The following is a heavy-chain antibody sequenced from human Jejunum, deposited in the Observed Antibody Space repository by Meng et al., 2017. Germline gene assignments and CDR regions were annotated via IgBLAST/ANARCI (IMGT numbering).Heavy chain of an antibody. V-gene: IGHV4-30-2*01. J-gene: IGHJ4*02. CDR1: GGSINSDGYT. D-gene: IGHD2-2*03. CDR3: ARMDSAFHYFDY. Sequence: HLQLQQSGSGLVKPSQTLSLTCAVSGGSINSDGYTWSWIRQPPGKGLEWIGYIYHTGSPYYNPSLKSRLTISVDRSENQFSLKLSSVTAADTAVYYCARMDSAFHYFDYWGQGTLVTVSS. CDR2: IYHTGSP.